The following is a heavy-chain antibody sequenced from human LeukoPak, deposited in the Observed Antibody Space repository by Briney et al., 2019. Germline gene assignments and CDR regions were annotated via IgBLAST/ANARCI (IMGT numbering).Heavy chain of an antibody. Sequence: GGSLRLSCAASGFTFSSYAMSWVRQAPGKGLEGVSASSGSGGSTYYADSVKGRFTISRDNSKNTLYLQMNSLRAEDTDVYYCAKDRFLWAPVGAFDIWGQGTMVPVSS. CDR2: SSGSGGST. J-gene: IGHJ3*02. CDR3: AKDRFLWAPVGAFDI. CDR1: GFTFSSYA. V-gene: IGHV3-23*01. D-gene: IGHD2/OR15-2a*01.